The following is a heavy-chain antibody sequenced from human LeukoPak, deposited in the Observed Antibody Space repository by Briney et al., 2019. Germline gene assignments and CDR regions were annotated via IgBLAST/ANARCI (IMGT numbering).Heavy chain of an antibody. D-gene: IGHD2-2*01. CDR1: GFTFSSYG. CDR2: ISSDGGSP. J-gene: IGHJ4*02. V-gene: IGHV3-64*01. Sequence: GGSLRLSCAASGFTFSSYGMHWVRQAPGKGLEYVSAISSDGGSPYYANSVKGRFTISRDNSKNTLYLQMGSLRAEDTAVYYCTRRYCTSTSCSHFDYWGQGTLVTVSS. CDR3: TRRYCTSTSCSHFDY.